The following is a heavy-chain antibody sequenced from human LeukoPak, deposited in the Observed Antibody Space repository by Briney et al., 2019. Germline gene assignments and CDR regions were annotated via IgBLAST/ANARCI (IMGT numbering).Heavy chain of an antibody. CDR1: GFTVSSNY. Sequence: GGSLRLSCAASGFTVSSNYMSWVRQAPGKGLEWVSVIYSGGSTYYADSVKGRFTIPRDNSKNTLYLQMNSLRAEDTAVYYCAKGGGYYDILTGYSLFDYWGQGTLVTVSS. CDR2: IYSGGST. J-gene: IGHJ4*02. CDR3: AKGGGYYDILTGYSLFDY. V-gene: IGHV3-53*01. D-gene: IGHD3-9*01.